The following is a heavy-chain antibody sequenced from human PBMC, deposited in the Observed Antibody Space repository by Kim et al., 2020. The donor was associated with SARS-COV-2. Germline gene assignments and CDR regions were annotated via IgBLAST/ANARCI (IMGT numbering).Heavy chain of an antibody. D-gene: IGHD2-15*01. J-gene: IGHJ6*03. CDR3: ARIYSSYFYLDV. Sequence: YFTPSLTSRVTMSVDTSKMQFSLRLSSVTAADTAVYFCARIYSSYFYLDVWGKGTSVTVSS. V-gene: IGHV4-39*01.